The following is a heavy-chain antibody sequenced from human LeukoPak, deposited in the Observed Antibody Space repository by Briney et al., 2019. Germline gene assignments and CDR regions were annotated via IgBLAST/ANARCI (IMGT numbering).Heavy chain of an antibody. CDR1: GFTFSSYG. CDR3: AKSSGIQLWLHFDY. CDR2: ISYDGSNK. D-gene: IGHD5-18*01. Sequence: GRPLRLFCAASGFTFSSYGMHWVRQAPGKGLEWVAVISYDGSNKYYADSVKGRFTISRDNSKNTLYLQMNSLRAEDTAVYYCAKSSGIQLWLHFDYWGQGTLVTVSS. J-gene: IGHJ4*02. V-gene: IGHV3-30*18.